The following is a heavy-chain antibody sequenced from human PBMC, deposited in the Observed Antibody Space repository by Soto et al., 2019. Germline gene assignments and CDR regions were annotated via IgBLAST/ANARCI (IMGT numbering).Heavy chain of an antibody. Sequence: QVQLVQSGAEVKKPGASVKVSCKASGYTFTSYYMHWVRQAPGQGLEWMGIINPNGGSTSYAQKFQGRVTMTRDTSTSTVYMELSSLRSEDTAVYYCARAPPRYYFDYWGQGTLVTVSS. CDR2: INPNGGST. V-gene: IGHV1-46*01. CDR3: ARAPPRYYFDY. J-gene: IGHJ4*02. CDR1: GYTFTSYY.